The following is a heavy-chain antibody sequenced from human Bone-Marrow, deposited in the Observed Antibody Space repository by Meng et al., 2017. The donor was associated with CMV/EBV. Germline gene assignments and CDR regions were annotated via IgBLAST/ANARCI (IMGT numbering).Heavy chain of an antibody. Sequence: ASVKVSCKASGYTFTSYGISWVRQAPGQGLEWMGWISAYNGNTNYAQKFQGRVTMTRNTSISTAYMELSSLRSEDTAVYYCARVARRFTIFYPYWGQGTLVTVSS. D-gene: IGHD3-9*01. V-gene: IGHV1-18*01. J-gene: IGHJ4*02. CDR3: ARVARRFTIFYPY. CDR1: GYTFTSYG. CDR2: ISAYNGNT.